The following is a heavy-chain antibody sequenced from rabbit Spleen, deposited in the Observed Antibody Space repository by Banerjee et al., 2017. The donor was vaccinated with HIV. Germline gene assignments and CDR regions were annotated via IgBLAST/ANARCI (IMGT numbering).Heavy chain of an antibody. CDR1: GVSFSVSSY. CDR2: IYTSSGTT. Sequence: QSLEESGGDLVKPGASLTLTCIASGVSFSVSSYICWVRQAPGKGLEWIACIYTSSGTTYYASWAKGRFTISRTSSTTVTLRMTSLTAADTATYFCARDLVGVIGWNFYLWGQGTLVTVS. D-gene: IGHD1-1*01. CDR3: ARDLVGVIGWNFYL. V-gene: IGHV1S40*01. J-gene: IGHJ4*01.